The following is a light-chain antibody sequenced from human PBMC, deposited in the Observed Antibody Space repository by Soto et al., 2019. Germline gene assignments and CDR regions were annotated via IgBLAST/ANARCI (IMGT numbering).Light chain of an antibody. CDR3: QQYYDTPFT. Sequence: IVVTQSPGSLAVSLGERATMDCKSSQSVLYSSNNKNYLAWYQQKPGQPPKLLIYWASTRESGVPDRFSGSGSGTDFTLTISSLQAEDVAVYYCQQYYDTPFTFGPGTKVDIK. CDR2: WAS. V-gene: IGKV4-1*01. CDR1: QSVLYSSNNKNY. J-gene: IGKJ3*01.